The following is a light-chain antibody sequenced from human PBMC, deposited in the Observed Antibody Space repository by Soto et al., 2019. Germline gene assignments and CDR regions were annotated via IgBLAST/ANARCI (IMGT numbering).Light chain of an antibody. CDR1: QSIRNY. CDR2: AAS. V-gene: IGKV1-39*01. CDR3: QQSYSIPLT. J-gene: IGKJ1*01. Sequence: IEMNQSPCGLSSVVGESVTIACLASQSIRNYLNWYQQKPGKAPKLLIYAASSLQSGVPSRFSGSGSGTDFTLTINSLQPEDFATYYCQQSYSIPLTFGQGTKVDIK.